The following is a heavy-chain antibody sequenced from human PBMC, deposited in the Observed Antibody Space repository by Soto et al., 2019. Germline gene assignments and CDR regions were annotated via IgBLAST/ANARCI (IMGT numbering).Heavy chain of an antibody. CDR1: GGSFSGYY. D-gene: IGHD2-15*01. J-gene: IGHJ4*02. CDR3: ARRGYCSGGSCYIDY. V-gene: IGHV4-34*01. Sequence: QVQLQQWGAGLLKPSETLSLTCAVYGGSFSGYYWSWIRQPPGKGLEWIGEINHSGSTNYNPSLKRRLTISVDTSKNQFSLKLSSVTAADTAVYYCARRGYCSGGSCYIDYWGQGTLVTVSS. CDR2: INHSGST.